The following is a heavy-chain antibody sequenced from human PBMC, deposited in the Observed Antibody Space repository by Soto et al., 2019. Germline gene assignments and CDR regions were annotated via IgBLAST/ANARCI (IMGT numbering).Heavy chain of an antibody. D-gene: IGHD6-19*01. Sequence: SQTLSLPCAISGDSVSSNSSAWNGIRQSPSRGLEWLGRTYYRSKWYNDYAVSVKSRITINPDTSKNQFSLQLNSVTPEDTAVYYCARAPGIAVDGAFDIWGQGTMVTVSS. CDR1: GDSVSSNSSA. V-gene: IGHV6-1*01. J-gene: IGHJ3*02. CDR3: ARAPGIAVDGAFDI. CDR2: TYYRSKWYN.